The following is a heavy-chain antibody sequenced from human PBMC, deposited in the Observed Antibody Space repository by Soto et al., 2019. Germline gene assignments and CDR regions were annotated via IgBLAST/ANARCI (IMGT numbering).Heavy chain of an antibody. CDR3: AREALSCITRSTPFDY. CDR2: ISSSGSTI. D-gene: IGHD1-7*01. Sequence: PGGSLRLSCAASGFTFSSYEMNWVRQAPGKGLEWVSYISSSGSTIYYADSVKGRFTISRDNAKNSLYLQMNSLRAEDTAVYYCAREALSCITRSTPFDYWGQGTLVIVSS. V-gene: IGHV3-48*03. J-gene: IGHJ4*02. CDR1: GFTFSSYE.